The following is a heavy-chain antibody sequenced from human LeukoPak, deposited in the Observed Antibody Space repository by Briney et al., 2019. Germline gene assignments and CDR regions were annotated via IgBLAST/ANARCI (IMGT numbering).Heavy chain of an antibody. CDR3: ATSRATVTTPNYYYYGMDV. CDR2: IIPIFGTA. D-gene: IGHD4-17*01. Sequence: SVKVSCKASGGTFSSYAISWVRQAPGQGLEWMGGIIPIFGTANYAQKFQGRVTITADESTSTAYMELSSLRSEDTAVYYCATSRATVTTPNYYYYGMDVWGQGTTVTVSS. J-gene: IGHJ6*02. V-gene: IGHV1-69*13. CDR1: GGTFSSYA.